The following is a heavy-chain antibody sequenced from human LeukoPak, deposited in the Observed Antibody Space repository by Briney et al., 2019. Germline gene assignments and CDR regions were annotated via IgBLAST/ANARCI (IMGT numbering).Heavy chain of an antibody. V-gene: IGHV3-73*01. Sequence: GGSLRLSCAASGFTFSGSAMHWVRQASGKGLEWVGRIRSKANSYATAYAASVKGRFTISRDDSKNTAYLQMNSLRAEDTAVYYCAKDRDSSGYYYFSEYFQHWGQGTLVTVSS. CDR1: GFTFSGSA. CDR2: IRSKANSYAT. D-gene: IGHD3-22*01. J-gene: IGHJ1*01. CDR3: AKDRDSSGYYYFSEYFQH.